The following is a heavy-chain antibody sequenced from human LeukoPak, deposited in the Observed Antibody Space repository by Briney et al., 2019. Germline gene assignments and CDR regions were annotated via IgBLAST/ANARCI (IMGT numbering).Heavy chain of an antibody. CDR3: ARHNRITMVRGVIPDSYYYYYMDV. CDR2: IYPGDSDT. D-gene: IGHD3-10*01. CDR1: GYSFTSYW. V-gene: IGHV5-51*01. J-gene: IGHJ6*03. Sequence: GESLKISCKGSGYSFTSYWIGRVRQMPGKGLEWMGIIYPGDSDTRYSPSFQGQVTISADKSISTAYLQWSSLKASDTAMYYCARHNRITMVRGVIPDSYYYYYMDVWGKGTTVTVSS.